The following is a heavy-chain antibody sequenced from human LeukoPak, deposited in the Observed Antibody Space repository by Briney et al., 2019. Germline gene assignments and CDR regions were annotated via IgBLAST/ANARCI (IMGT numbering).Heavy chain of an antibody. D-gene: IGHD3-9*01. Sequence: PGGSLRLSCAASGFTFSNAWMSWIRQPPGKGLEWIGEINHSGSTNYNPSLKSRVTISVDTSKNQFSLKLSSVTAADTAVYYCARGWSAGYYRSLDYWGQGTLVTVSS. V-gene: IGHV4-34*01. CDR3: ARGWSAGYYRSLDY. CDR1: GFTFSNAW. CDR2: INHSGST. J-gene: IGHJ4*02.